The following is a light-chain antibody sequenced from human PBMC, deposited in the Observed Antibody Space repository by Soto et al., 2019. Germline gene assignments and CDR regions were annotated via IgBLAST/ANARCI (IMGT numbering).Light chain of an antibody. CDR1: SSVVGSYNL. CDR3: CSYAASSFYV. CDR2: EVS. J-gene: IGLJ1*01. V-gene: IGLV2-23*02. Sequence: QSALTQPASVSGSPGQSITISCTGTSSVVGSYNLVSWYQQHPGKAPKLMIYEVSKRPSGVSNRFSGSKSGNTASLTISGLQAEDEADYYCCSYAASSFYVFGTGTKGTVL.